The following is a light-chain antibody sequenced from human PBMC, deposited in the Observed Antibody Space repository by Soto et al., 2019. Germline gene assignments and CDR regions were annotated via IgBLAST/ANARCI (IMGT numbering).Light chain of an antibody. CDR2: AAS. CDR3: LKHNSYPQT. V-gene: IGKV1-17*01. J-gene: IGKJ1*01. CDR1: QGIRDA. Sequence: DIQMTQSPSSLSASVGDRVTITCRASQGIRDALGWYQQKPGKAPKRLIYAASSLQRGVPSRFSGSGPGHEFTLTISSLQPEDFDTYSCLKHNSYPQTFGQGTKVEIK.